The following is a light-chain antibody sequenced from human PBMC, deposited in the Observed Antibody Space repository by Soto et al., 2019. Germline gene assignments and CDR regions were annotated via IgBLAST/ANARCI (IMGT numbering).Light chain of an antibody. CDR2: AAS. Sequence: DIQMTQSPSSLFASVGDRVNITCRASQSISLYLNWYQQKPGKAPKLLIYAASSLQSGVPSRFSGSGSRTDFTLTISSRQPEDFSTYYCQQSYSTPYTFGEGTKLEIK. CDR1: QSISLY. V-gene: IGKV1-39*01. J-gene: IGKJ2*01. CDR3: QQSYSTPYT.